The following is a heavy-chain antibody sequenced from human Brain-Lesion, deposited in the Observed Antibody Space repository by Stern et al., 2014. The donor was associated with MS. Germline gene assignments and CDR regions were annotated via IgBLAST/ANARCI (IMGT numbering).Heavy chain of an antibody. CDR1: GGSVSSTSYA. Sequence: QVQLQESGPGLVKPSETLSLTCTVAGGSVSSTSYAWAWIRQPPGKGLEWIGTIYYSGNPYYSPSLKSRLTIPLATSKNQSPLQLRSVTAADTAVYYCAGEEDIRYCSGGSCTGNWFDPWGQGTLVTVSS. CDR2: IYYSGNP. V-gene: IGHV4-39*01. J-gene: IGHJ5*02. CDR3: AGEEDIRYCSGGSCTGNWFDP. D-gene: IGHD2-15*01.